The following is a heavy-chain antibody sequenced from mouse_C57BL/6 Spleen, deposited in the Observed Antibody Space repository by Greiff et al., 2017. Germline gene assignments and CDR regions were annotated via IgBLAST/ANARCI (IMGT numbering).Heavy chain of an antibody. Sequence: EVQLQQSGPVLVKPGASVKMSCKASGYTFTDYYMNWVKQSHGKSLEWIGVINPYNGGTSYNQKFKGKATLTVDKSSSTAYMELNSLTSEDSAVYYCARDVYYDYPFAYWGQGTLVTVSA. J-gene: IGHJ3*01. CDR2: INPYNGGT. D-gene: IGHD2-4*01. CDR1: GYTFTDYY. V-gene: IGHV1-19*01. CDR3: ARDVYYDYPFAY.